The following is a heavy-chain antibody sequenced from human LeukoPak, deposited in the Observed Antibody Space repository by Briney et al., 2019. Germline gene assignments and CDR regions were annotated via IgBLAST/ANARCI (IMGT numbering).Heavy chain of an antibody. J-gene: IGHJ4*02. CDR1: GFTFSSYS. V-gene: IGHV3-21*01. CDR2: ISSSSSYI. D-gene: IGHD2-2*01. Sequence: GGSLRLSCAASGFTFSSYSMNWVRQAPGKGLEWVSSISSSSSYIYYADSVKGRFTISRDNAKNSLYLQMNSLRAEDTAVYYCARGGPYCSSTSCYGDYWGRGTLVTVSS. CDR3: ARGGPYCSSTSCYGDY.